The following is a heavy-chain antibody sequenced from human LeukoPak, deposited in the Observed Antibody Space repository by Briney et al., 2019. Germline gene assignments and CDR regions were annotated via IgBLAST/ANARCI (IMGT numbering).Heavy chain of an antibody. CDR3: ARDLLLSSVFDP. D-gene: IGHD3-10*01. V-gene: IGHV4-39*07. J-gene: IGHJ5*02. Sequence: SETLSLTCTVSGGSFSSYYWGWIRQPPGKGLEWIGSIYYSGSTYYNPSLKSRVTISVDTSKNQFSLKLSSVTAADTAVYYCARDLLLSSVFDPWGQGTLVTVSS. CDR1: GGSFSSYY. CDR2: IYYSGST.